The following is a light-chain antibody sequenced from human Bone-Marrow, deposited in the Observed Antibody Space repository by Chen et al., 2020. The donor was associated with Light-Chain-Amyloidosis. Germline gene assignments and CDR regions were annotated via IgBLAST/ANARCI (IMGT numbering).Light chain of an antibody. Sequence: FALSPPASVSGSPGQSITLSRTGTSSDVGGDNHVSWYQQHPDKAPKLMIYEVTNRPSWVPDRFSGSKSDNTASLTISGLQTEDEADYFCSSYTITNTLVFGSGTRVTVL. CDR2: EVT. V-gene: IGLV2-14*01. J-gene: IGLJ1*01. CDR1: SSDVGGDNH. CDR3: SSYTITNTLV.